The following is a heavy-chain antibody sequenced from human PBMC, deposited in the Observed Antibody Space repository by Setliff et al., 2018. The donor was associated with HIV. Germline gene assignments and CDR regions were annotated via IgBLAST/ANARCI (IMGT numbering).Heavy chain of an antibody. D-gene: IGHD3-22*01. CDR1: GASISGSY. Sequence: SETLSLTCTVSGASISGSYWIWIQQPPGKGLEWIGYLSLTRESKNNPSLNSRVTTSIDTSKNQFSLDLRSVTAADTAVYYCARHYDSSGKGDYFDDWGRGILVTVSS. J-gene: IGHJ4*02. CDR3: ARHYDSSGKGDYFDD. CDR2: LSLTRES. V-gene: IGHV4-59*08.